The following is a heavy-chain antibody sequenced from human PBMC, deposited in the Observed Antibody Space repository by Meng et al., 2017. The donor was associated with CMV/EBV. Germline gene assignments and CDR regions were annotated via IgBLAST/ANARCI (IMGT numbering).Heavy chain of an antibody. V-gene: IGHV4-34*01. CDR2: INHSGST. D-gene: IGHD4-17*01. CDR3: ARGRIRPTVIYYYYYGMDV. Sequence: SFSCYYWSWIRQPPGKGLEWIGEINHSGSTNYNPSLKSRVTISVDTSKNQFSLNLSSVTAADTAVYYCARGRIRPTVIYYYYYGMDVWGQGTTVTVSS. CDR1: SFSCYY. J-gene: IGHJ6*02.